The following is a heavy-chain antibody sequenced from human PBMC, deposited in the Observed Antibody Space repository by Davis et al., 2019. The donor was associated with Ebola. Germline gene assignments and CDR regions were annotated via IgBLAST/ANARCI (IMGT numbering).Heavy chain of an antibody. V-gene: IGHV1-69*13. Sequence: SVKVSCKASGYTFTSYAISWVRQAPGQGLEWMGGIIPIFGTANYAQKFQRRVTITADESTSTAYMELSSLRSEDTAVYYCARAGASGTGFDYWGQGTLVTVSS. CDR2: IIPIFGTA. CDR1: GYTFTSYA. J-gene: IGHJ4*02. D-gene: IGHD6-19*01. CDR3: ARAGASGTGFDY.